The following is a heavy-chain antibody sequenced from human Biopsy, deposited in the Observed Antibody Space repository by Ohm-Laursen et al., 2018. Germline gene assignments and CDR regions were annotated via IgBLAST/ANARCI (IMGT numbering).Heavy chain of an antibody. CDR2: ILYRGST. Sequence: SDTLSLTCTVSGGSISNNNYYWGWIRQPPGKGLEWIGSILYRGSTHYKPSLKGRVNISVATPKNQLSLKLNSRTAADTAVYYCARDYDTSGYYYVSWGQGTLVTVSS. J-gene: IGHJ5*02. V-gene: IGHV4-39*01. CDR3: ARDYDTSGYYYVS. CDR1: GGSISNNNYY. D-gene: IGHD3-22*01.